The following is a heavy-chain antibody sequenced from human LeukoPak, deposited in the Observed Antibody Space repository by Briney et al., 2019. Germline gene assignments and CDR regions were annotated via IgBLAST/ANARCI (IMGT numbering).Heavy chain of an antibody. CDR3: AREVRYFDWVDYYYGMDV. Sequence: SETLSLTCTVSGGSISSYYWSWIRQPPGKGLEWIGYIYYSGNTNYNPSLKSRVTISVDTSKNQFSLKPSSVTAADTAVYYCAREVRYFDWVDYYYGMDVWGQGTTVTVSS. CDR2: IYYSGNT. J-gene: IGHJ6*02. V-gene: IGHV4-59*01. D-gene: IGHD3-9*01. CDR1: GGSISSYY.